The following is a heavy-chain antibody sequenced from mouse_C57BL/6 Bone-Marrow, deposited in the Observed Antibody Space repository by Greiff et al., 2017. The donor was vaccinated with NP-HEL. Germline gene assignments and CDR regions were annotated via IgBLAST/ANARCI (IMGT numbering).Heavy chain of an antibody. CDR3: ARTSNLAWFAY. Sequence: VQLQQSGPELVKPGASVKISCKASGYSFTGYYMNWVKQSPEKSLEWIGEITPSTGGTTYNQKFKAKATLTVDKSSSTAYMQLKSLTSEDSAVYYCARTSNLAWFAYWGQGTLVTVSA. V-gene: IGHV1-42*01. CDR1: GYSFTGYY. CDR2: ITPSTGGT. D-gene: IGHD2-5*01. J-gene: IGHJ3*01.